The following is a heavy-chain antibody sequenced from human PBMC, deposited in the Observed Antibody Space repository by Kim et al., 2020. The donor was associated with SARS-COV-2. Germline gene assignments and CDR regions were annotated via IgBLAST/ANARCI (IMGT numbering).Heavy chain of an antibody. CDR3: RRSRGPFAP. CDR1: GFTFSTYN. Sequence: GGSLRLSCAASGFTFSTYNMAWLRQPPGKGLEWVPAISGGGAITPYPDPLKARSPTPRAISKKTGIRQMASRRAKATAFFSFRRSRGPFAPWGQGTLVP. CDR2: ISGGGAIT. V-gene: IGHV3-23*01. J-gene: IGHJ5*02. D-gene: IGHD3-10*01.